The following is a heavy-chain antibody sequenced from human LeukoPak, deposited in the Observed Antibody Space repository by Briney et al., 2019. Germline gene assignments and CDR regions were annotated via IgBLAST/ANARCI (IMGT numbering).Heavy chain of an antibody. CDR3: ARYYYDSSGYPI. J-gene: IGHJ3*02. Sequence: GASVKVSFKASGYTFTGYYMHWVRQAPGQGLEWMGWINPNSGGTNYAQKFQGRVTMTRDTSISTAYMELSRLRSDDTAVYYCARYYYDSSGYPIWGQGTMVTVSS. D-gene: IGHD3-22*01. V-gene: IGHV1-2*02. CDR1: GYTFTGYY. CDR2: INPNSGGT.